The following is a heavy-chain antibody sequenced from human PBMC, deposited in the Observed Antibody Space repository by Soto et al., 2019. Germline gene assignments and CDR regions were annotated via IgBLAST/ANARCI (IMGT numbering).Heavy chain of an antibody. Sequence: EVQLVESGGGLVQPGGSLRLSCAASGFTFSIDWMHWVRQVPGKGLVWVSRINENGGYRNYAASVEGRFTISRANAKNTLYLQMNSLGVEETAVDYCARLNDRDDIWGQGTMVTVSS. V-gene: IGHV3-74*01. CDR3: ARLNDRDDI. D-gene: IGHD1-1*01. CDR1: GFTFSIDW. J-gene: IGHJ3*02. CDR2: INENGGYR.